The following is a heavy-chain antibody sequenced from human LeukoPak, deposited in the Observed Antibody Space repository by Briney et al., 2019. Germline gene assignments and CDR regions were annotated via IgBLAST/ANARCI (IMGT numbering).Heavy chain of an antibody. J-gene: IGHJ4*02. CDR1: GYTFTGYY. Sequence: ASVKVSCKASGYTFTGYYMHWVRQAPGQGLEWMGRINPNSGGSNYAQKFQGRVTMTRDTSISTAYMELSRLRSDDTAVYYCARGRFGELLYAYWGQGTLVTVSS. CDR3: ARGRFGELLYAY. D-gene: IGHD3-10*01. CDR2: INPNSGGS. V-gene: IGHV1-2*06.